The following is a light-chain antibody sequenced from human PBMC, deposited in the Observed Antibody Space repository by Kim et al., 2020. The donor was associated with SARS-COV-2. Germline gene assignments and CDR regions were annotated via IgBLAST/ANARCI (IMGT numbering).Light chain of an antibody. CDR2: GAS. CDR1: QNIIRH. Sequence: SAFVGDSVTITCRASQNIIRHLNWYQQKPGKAPKVVIYGASTLQSGVPSRFSGSGSETDFTLTITSLQPQDFGTYYCRQTYDTPYTFGQGTKLEI. V-gene: IGKV1-39*01. J-gene: IGKJ2*01. CDR3: RQTYDTPYT.